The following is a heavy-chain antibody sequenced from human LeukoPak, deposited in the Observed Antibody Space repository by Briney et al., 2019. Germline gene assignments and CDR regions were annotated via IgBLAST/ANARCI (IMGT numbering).Heavy chain of an antibody. Sequence: PGGSLRLSCAASGFTFSSYWMSWVRQAPGKGLEWVGSFYHSGSTYYNPSLKSRVTISVDTSKNQFSLKLRSVTAADTAVYYCARSKGRVSWFDPWGQGTLVTVSS. D-gene: IGHD4-11*01. J-gene: IGHJ5*02. CDR2: FYHSGST. CDR1: GFTFSSYW. V-gene: IGHV4-38-2*01. CDR3: ARSKGRVSWFDP.